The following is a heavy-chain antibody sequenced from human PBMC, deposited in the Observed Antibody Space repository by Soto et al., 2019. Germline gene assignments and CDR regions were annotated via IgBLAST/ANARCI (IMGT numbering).Heavy chain of an antibody. CDR3: ARDYDFWSGYSSPYGMDV. V-gene: IGHV1-18*01. J-gene: IGHJ6*02. CDR1: GYTLTSYG. D-gene: IGHD3-3*01. Sequence: ASVKVSCKASGYTLTSYGISWVRQAPGQGLEWMGWISAYNGNTNYAQKLQGRVTMTTDTSTSTAYMELRSLRSDDTAVYYCARDYDFWSGYSSPYGMDVWGQGTTVTVSS. CDR2: ISAYNGNT.